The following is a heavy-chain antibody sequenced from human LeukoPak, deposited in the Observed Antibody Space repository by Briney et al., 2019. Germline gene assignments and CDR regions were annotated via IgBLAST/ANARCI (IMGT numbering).Heavy chain of an antibody. D-gene: IGHD6-19*01. CDR2: ITGSGNST. CDR3: ARDDNRDSSGWLN. CDR1: GLTFSIYA. V-gene: IGHV3-23*01. J-gene: IGHJ4*02. Sequence: PGGSLRLSCAASGLTFSIYAMSWVRQAPGKGLEWVSAITGSGNSTYYADSVKGRFTISRDNAKNSLYLQMNSLRAEDTAVYYCARDDNRDSSGWLNWGQGTLVTVSS.